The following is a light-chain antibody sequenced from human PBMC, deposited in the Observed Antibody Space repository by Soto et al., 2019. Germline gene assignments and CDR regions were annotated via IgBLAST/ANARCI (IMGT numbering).Light chain of an antibody. CDR3: QQYNNWPRT. J-gene: IGKJ1*01. CDR2: GAS. V-gene: IGKV3-15*01. Sequence: ERVMTQFPATLSVSPGERVTLSCRASQSVSNNLAWYQQKPGHAPRLLIYGASTRATGIPARFSGSGSGTEFTLTITSLQSEDFAVYYCQQYNNWPRTFGQGTKVDNK. CDR1: QSVSNN.